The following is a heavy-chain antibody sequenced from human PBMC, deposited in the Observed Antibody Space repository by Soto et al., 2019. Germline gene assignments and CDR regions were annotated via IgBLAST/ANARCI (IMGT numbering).Heavy chain of an antibody. CDR1: GYTFTGYY. Sequence: ASVKVSCKASGYTFTGYYMHWVRQAPGQGLEWMGWINPNSGGTNYAQKFQGWVTMTRDTSISTAYMELSRLRSDDTAVYYCARVVEGYCSGGSCHTVSYYFDYWGQGTLVTVSS. CDR2: INPNSGGT. CDR3: ARVVEGYCSGGSCHTVSYYFDY. V-gene: IGHV1-2*04. D-gene: IGHD2-15*01. J-gene: IGHJ4*02.